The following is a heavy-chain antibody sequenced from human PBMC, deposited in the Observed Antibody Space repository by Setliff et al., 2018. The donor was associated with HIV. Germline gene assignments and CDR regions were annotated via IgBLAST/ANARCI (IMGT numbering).Heavy chain of an antibody. V-gene: IGHV4-61*09. Sequence: KSSETLSLTCTVSGGSISSGSNYWSWIRQPAGKGLEWIGHIYTSGSTNYNPSLRSRVTISVDTSKNQVSLRLTSVTSADTALYYCARESQQYYDILTGFNYYYGMDVWGRGITVTVS. CDR2: IYTSGST. J-gene: IGHJ6*02. CDR3: ARESQQYYDILTGFNYYYGMDV. D-gene: IGHD3-9*01. CDR1: GGSISSGSNY.